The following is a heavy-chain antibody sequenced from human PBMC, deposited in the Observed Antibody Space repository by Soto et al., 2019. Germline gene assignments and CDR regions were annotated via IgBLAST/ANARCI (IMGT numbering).Heavy chain of an antibody. D-gene: IGHD2-21*01. CDR3: ARLVVIDDYFDY. J-gene: IGHJ4*02. CDR1: GGSISSGGYY. V-gene: IGHV4-31*03. CDR2: IYYSGST. Sequence: SETLSLTCTVSGGSISSGGYYWSWIRQHPEKGLEWIGYIYYSGSTYYNPSLKSRVTISVDTSKNQFSLKLSSVTAADTAVYYCARLVVIDDYFDYWGQGTLVTVSS.